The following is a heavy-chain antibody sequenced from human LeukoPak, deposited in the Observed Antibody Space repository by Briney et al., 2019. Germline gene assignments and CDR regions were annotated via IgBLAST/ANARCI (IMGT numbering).Heavy chain of an antibody. CDR1: EFTFSSYW. D-gene: IGHD1-1*01. CDR2: IKQDGSEK. Sequence: PGGSLRLSCAASEFTFSSYWMSWVRQAPGKGLEWVANIKQDGSEKYYVDSVKGRFTISRDNAKNSLYLQMNSLRAEDTAVYYCARDGIPLDYWGQGTLVTVSS. J-gene: IGHJ4*02. V-gene: IGHV3-7*01. CDR3: ARDGIPLDY.